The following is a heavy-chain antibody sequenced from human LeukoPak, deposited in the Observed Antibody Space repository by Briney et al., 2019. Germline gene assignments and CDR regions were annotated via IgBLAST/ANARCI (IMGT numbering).Heavy chain of an antibody. J-gene: IGHJ2*01. CDR2: IYYTGST. V-gene: IGHV4-59*01. CDR3: ARGYCSGGSCHSGRWYFDL. CDR1: GGSISGYY. Sequence: SETLSLTCTVSGGSISGYYWSWIRQPPGKGLEWIGYIYYTGSTNYKPSLKSRVTMSIGTSKNQFSLKLSSVTAADTALFYCARGYCSGGSCHSGRWYFDLWGRGTLVTVSS. D-gene: IGHD2-15*01.